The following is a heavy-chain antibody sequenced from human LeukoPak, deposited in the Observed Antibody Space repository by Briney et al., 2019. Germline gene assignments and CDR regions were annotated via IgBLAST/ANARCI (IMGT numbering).Heavy chain of an antibody. J-gene: IGHJ4*02. V-gene: IGHV3-23*01. D-gene: IGHD2-15*01. CDR2: ICGSSSST. CDR1: GFTFSNYA. Sequence: GGSLRLSCVASGFTFSNYAMNWVRQAPGKGLEWVSVICGSSSSTYYVDSVKGRFTISRDNSKNTLYLQMNSLRAEDTAIYYCAKGSGGSCHSATDYWGQGTLVTVSS. CDR3: AKGSGGSCHSATDY.